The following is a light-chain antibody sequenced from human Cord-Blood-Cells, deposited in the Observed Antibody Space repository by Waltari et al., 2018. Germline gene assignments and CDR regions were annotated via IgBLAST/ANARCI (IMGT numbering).Light chain of an antibody. V-gene: IGLV2-23*03. Sequence: QSALTQPASVSGSPGQSITISCTGTSSDVGSYNLVSWYQQHPGKAPKLKIYEGRKRPSGVSNRFSGSKSANTASLTISGLQAEDEADYYCCSYAGSSTFLVFGGGTKLTVL. J-gene: IGLJ2*01. CDR3: CSYAGSSTFLV. CDR2: EGR. CDR1: SSDVGSYNL.